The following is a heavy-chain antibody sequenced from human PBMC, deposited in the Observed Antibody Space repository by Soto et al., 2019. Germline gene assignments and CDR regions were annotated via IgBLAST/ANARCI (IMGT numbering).Heavy chain of an antibody. CDR2: IYYSGST. CDR1: GDSISSSYY. D-gene: IGHD3-3*01. J-gene: IGHJ4*02. Sequence: SETLSLTCAASGDSISSSYYWGWIRQPPGKGLEWIGSIYYSGSTYYNPSLKSRVTISVDTSKNQFSLKLSSVTAADTAVYYCARLELKGTIFGVVTPGNFDYWGQGTLVTVSS. V-gene: IGHV4-39*01. CDR3: ARLELKGTIFGVVTPGNFDY.